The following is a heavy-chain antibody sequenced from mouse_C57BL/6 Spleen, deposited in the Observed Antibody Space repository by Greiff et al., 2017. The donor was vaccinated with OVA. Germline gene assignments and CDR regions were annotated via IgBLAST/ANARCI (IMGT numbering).Heavy chain of an antibody. CDR3: AREGYDYDEGYFDY. D-gene: IGHD2-4*01. V-gene: IGHV1-81*01. CDR2: IYPRSGNT. CDR1: GYTFTSYG. J-gene: IGHJ2*01. Sequence: QVQLQQSGAELARPGASVTLSCKASGYTFTSYGISWVKQRTGQGLEWIGEIYPRSGNTYYNEKFKGKATLTADKSSSTAYMELRSLTSEDSAVYFCAREGYDYDEGYFDYWGQGTTLTVSS.